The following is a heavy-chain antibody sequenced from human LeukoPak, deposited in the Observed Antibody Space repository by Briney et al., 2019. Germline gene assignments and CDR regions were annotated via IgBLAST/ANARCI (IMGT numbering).Heavy chain of an antibody. J-gene: IGHJ6*03. V-gene: IGHV4-59*12. CDR1: GGSISSYY. Sequence: SETLSLTCTVSGGSISSYYWSWIRQPPGKGLEWIGYIYYSGSTNYNPSLKSRVTISVDTSKNQFSLKLSSVTAADTAVYYCARLYYRDSGSRRHYYYYMDVWGKGTTVTVSS. D-gene: IGHD1-26*01. CDR3: ARLYYRDSGSRRHYYYYMDV. CDR2: IYYSGST.